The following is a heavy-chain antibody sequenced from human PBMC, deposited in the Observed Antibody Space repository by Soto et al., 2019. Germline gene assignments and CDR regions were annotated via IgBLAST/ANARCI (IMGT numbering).Heavy chain of an antibody. CDR2: SNGDGTTT. V-gene: IGHV3-74*01. J-gene: IGHJ6*03. D-gene: IGHD6-6*01. CDR3: ATPEFSSPNDYMDV. Sequence: EVQLVESGGGLVQPGGSLTLSCVASGFTLRTYWMHWVRQAPGKGLVWVALSNGDGTTTSYVDSVKGQFSVSKDNAKNPLYLPMTSLTADDTALYYLATPEFSSPNDYMDVWGKGTTVTFSS. CDR1: GFTLRTYW.